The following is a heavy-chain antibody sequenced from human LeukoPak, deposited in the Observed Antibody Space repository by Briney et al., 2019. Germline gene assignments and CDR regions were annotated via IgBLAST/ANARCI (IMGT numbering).Heavy chain of an antibody. CDR2: INSDGSSI. CDR3: ARVAAWDSSGYLFDY. V-gene: IGHV3-74*01. Sequence: GGSLRLSCAASGFTFSSYWMHWVRQAPGKGLVWVSRINSDGSSITYADSVKGRFTISRENAKNTLYLQMNSLRAEDTAVYYCARVAAWDSSGYLFDYWGQGTLVTVSS. D-gene: IGHD3-22*01. J-gene: IGHJ4*02. CDR1: GFTFSSYW.